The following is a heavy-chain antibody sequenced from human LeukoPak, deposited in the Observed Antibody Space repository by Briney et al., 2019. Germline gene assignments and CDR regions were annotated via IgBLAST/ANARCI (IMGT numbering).Heavy chain of an antibody. V-gene: IGHV4-61*02. CDR2: IYTSGGT. CDR1: GGSITNLDYY. Sequence: SQTLSLTCTVSGGSITNLDYYWTWIRQPAGKRLEWIGRIYTSGGTNYNPSLKSRVTISVDTSKNQFSLKLSSVTAADAAVYYCARGIAAAGTTRNWFDPWGQGTLVTVSS. CDR3: ARGIAAAGTTRNWFDP. D-gene: IGHD6-13*01. J-gene: IGHJ5*02.